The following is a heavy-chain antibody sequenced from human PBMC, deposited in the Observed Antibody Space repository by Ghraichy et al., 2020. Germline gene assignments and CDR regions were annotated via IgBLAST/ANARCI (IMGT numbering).Heavy chain of an antibody. Sequence: GSLRLSCAASGFTFSSYAMSWVRQAPGKGLEWVSAISGSGGSTYYADSVKGRFTISRDNSKNTLYLQMNSLRAEDTAVYYCAKDLAPGGSSWYRFQSAAYYFDYWGQGTLVTVSS. CDR1: GFTFSSYA. J-gene: IGHJ4*02. CDR3: AKDLAPGGSSWYRFQSAAYYFDY. D-gene: IGHD6-13*01. V-gene: IGHV3-23*01. CDR2: ISGSGGST.